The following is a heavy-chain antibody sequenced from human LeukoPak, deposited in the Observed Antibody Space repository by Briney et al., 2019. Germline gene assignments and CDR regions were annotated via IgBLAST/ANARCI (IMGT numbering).Heavy chain of an antibody. CDR3: ARRGWLRFPSYYYYYMDV. J-gene: IGHJ6*03. D-gene: IGHD5-12*01. Sequence: SETLSLTCTVSGYSISSGYYWGWIRQPPGKGLEWIGSIYHSGSTYYNPSLKSRVTISVDTSKNQFSLKLSSVTAADTAVYYCARRGWLRFPSYYYYYMDVWGKGTTVTVSS. V-gene: IGHV4-38-2*02. CDR2: IYHSGST. CDR1: GYSISSGYY.